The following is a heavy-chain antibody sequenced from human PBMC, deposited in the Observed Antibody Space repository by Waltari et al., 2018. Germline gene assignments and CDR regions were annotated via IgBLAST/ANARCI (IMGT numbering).Heavy chain of an antibody. CDR1: GFTFSSYG. V-gene: IGHV3-30*02. CDR3: AGLLWFGELLSHMDV. CDR2: IRYDGSNK. J-gene: IGHJ6*03. D-gene: IGHD3-10*01. Sequence: LRLSCAASGFTFSSYGMHWVRQAPGKGLEWVAFIRYDGSNKYYADSVKGRFTISRDNSKNTLYLQMNSLRAEDTAVYYCAGLLWFGELLSHMDVWGKGTTVTVSS.